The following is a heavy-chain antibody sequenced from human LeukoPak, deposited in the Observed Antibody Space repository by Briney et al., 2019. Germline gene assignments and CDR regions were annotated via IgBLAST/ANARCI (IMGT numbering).Heavy chain of an antibody. D-gene: IGHD3-9*01. CDR2: MRYDGSNR. CDR3: AKGVKVPLLRYFSYYMDV. V-gene: IGHV3-30*02. CDR1: GFTFSSYG. J-gene: IGHJ6*03. Sequence: GGSLRLSCAASGFTFSSYGMHWVRQAPGKGLEWVAFMRYDGSNRNYADSVKGRFTISRDNSKNTLYLQMNSLRAEDTAVYYCAKGVKVPLLRYFSYYMDVWGKGTTVTVSS.